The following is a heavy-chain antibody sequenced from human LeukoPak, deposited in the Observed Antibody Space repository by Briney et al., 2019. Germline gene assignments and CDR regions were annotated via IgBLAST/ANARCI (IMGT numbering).Heavy chain of an antibody. D-gene: IGHD3-9*01. CDR2: MRYDGSNR. CDR3: AKGVKVPLLRYFSYYMDV. V-gene: IGHV3-30*02. CDR1: GFTFSSYG. J-gene: IGHJ6*03. Sequence: GGSLRLSCAASGFTFSSYGMHWVRQAPGKGLEWVAFMRYDGSNRNYADSVKGRFTISRDNSKNTLYLQMNSLRAEDTAVYYCAKGVKVPLLRYFSYYMDVWGKGTTVTVSS.